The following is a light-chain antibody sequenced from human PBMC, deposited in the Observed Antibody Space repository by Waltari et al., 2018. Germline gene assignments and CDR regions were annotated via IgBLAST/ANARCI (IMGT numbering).Light chain of an antibody. J-gene: IGLJ2*01. Sequence: QSVLTQPPTVSAAQGQSVTISCSGGCSTVGSNYITWYQQLPGTAPKLIIFENRLRPSGIPDRFSGSKSGTSSALDIVGLQPGDEAYYYCATWDSSLSGEVFGGGTKVTIL. V-gene: IGLV1-51*01. CDR1: CSTVGSNY. CDR2: ENR. CDR3: ATWDSSLSGEV.